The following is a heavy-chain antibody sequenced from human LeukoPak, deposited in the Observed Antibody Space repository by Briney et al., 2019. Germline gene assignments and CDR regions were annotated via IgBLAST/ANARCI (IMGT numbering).Heavy chain of an antibody. CDR2: ISYDGSNK. V-gene: IGHV3-30-3*01. CDR1: GFTFSRYA. Sequence: GRSLRLSCAASGFTFSRYAMHWVRQAPGKGLEWVAVISYDGSNKYYADSVKGRFTISRDNSKNTLYLQMNSLRTEDTSVYYCANHVRYGSGSYALLDAFDIWGQGTMVTVSS. J-gene: IGHJ3*02. CDR3: ANHVRYGSGSYALLDAFDI. D-gene: IGHD3-10*01.